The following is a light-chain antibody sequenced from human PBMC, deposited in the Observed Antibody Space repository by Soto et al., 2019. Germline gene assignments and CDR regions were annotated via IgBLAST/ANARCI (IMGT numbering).Light chain of an antibody. CDR3: HQYGYSPNT. Sequence: EIVLTQSPGTLSLSPGERATLSCRASRSVSSRYLAWYQQKAGQAPRLLISGASSRATGIPDRFSGSGSGTDFTLIISRLEPEDFAMYYCHQYGYSPNTFGQGTKVAIK. CDR1: RSVSSRY. CDR2: GAS. V-gene: IGKV3-20*01. J-gene: IGKJ2*01.